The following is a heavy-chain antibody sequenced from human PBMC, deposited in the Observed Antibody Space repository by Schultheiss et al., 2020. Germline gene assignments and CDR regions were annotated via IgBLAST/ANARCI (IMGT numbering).Heavy chain of an antibody. J-gene: IGHJ4*02. V-gene: IGHV4-34*01. CDR1: GGSFSGYY. CDR3: ASQAVAAFRTFDY. CDR2: INHSGST. Sequence: SETLSLTCAVYGGSFSGYYWSWIRQPPGKGLEWIGEINHSGSTNYNPSLKSRVTISVDTSKNQFSLKLSSVTAADTAVYYCASQAVAAFRTFDYWGQGTLVTVSS. D-gene: IGHD6-19*01.